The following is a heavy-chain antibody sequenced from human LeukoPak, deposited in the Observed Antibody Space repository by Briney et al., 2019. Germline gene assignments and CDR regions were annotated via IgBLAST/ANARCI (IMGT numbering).Heavy chain of an antibody. D-gene: IGHD3-10*01. J-gene: IGHJ4*02. CDR3: ARATGRVVRGITWRYFDY. CDR1: GYTFTSYG. Sequence: ASVKVSCKASGYTFTSYGPIWVRQAPGQGLEWMGWISGYNGNTKYAQKLQGRVTMTTDTSTSTAYMELRSLRSDDTAVYYCARATGRVVRGITWRYFDYWGQGTLVTVSS. V-gene: IGHV1-18*01. CDR2: ISGYNGNT.